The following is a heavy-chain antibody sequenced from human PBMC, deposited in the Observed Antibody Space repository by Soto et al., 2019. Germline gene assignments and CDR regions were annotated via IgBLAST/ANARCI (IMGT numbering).Heavy chain of an antibody. CDR2: VNANNGDT. D-gene: IGHD3-10*01. Sequence: QVQLVQSGAELKKPGASVKVSCKASGYTFSNYDMNWVRQATGQGPEWIGWVNANNGDTGYAQKFQRRVTVTTDISTTTAYMELTSLRSEDTAIYYCAKVSRKGSAIDFDYWGQGTLITVSS. CDR3: AKVSRKGSAIDFDY. V-gene: IGHV1-8*01. CDR1: GYTFSNYD. J-gene: IGHJ4*02.